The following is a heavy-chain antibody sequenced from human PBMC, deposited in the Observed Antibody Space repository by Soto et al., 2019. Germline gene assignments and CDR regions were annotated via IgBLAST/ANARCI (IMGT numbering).Heavy chain of an antibody. J-gene: IGHJ6*02. D-gene: IGHD2-15*01. CDR3: AKDRGCSGGSCYRYYYYYYGMDV. V-gene: IGHV3-23*01. CDR2: ISGSGGST. Sequence: EVQLLESGGGLVQPGGSLRLSCAASGFTFSSYAMSWVRQAPGKGVEWVSAISGSGGSTYYADSVKGRFTISRDNSKNTLYLQMNSLRAEDTAVYYCAKDRGCSGGSCYRYYYYYYGMDVWGQGTTVTVSS. CDR1: GFTFSSYA.